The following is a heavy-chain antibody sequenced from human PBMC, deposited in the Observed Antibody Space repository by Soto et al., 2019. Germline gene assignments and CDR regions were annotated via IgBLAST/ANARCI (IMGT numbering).Heavy chain of an antibody. CDR3: ASPYCSGGSYYLTVYFQH. D-gene: IGHD2-15*01. CDR2: IAYDASKK. CDR1: GFSFSYYA. Sequence: QVQLVESGGGVVQPGRSLRLSCAASGFSFSYYAMHWVRQAPGKGLEWVAVIAYDASKKYYADSVKGRFTISRDNSKNTLYLQMNSLRDEDTAVYYCASPYCSGGSYYLTVYFQHWGQGTLVTVSS. V-gene: IGHV3-30*03. J-gene: IGHJ1*01.